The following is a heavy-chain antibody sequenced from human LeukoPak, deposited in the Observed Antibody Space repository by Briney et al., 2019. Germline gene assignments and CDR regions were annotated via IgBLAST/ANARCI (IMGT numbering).Heavy chain of an antibody. Sequence: SETLSLTCTVSGASISSYYWSWIRQPPGKGLEWIGDIYYSGSIKYNPSLKSRVTMSVDTSKNQFSLKLSSVTAANTAIYYCARENPSGYYNRPIDYWGQGTLVTVSS. V-gene: IGHV4-59*01. CDR1: GASISSYY. D-gene: IGHD3-22*01. CDR2: IYYSGSI. CDR3: ARENPSGYYNRPIDY. J-gene: IGHJ4*02.